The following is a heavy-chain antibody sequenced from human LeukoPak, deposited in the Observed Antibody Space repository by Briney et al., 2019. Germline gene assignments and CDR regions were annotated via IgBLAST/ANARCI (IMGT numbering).Heavy chain of an antibody. Sequence: SVKVSCKASGGTFSSYAISWVRQAPGQGLEWMGGIIPIFGTANYAQKFRGRVTITADKSTRTAYMELSSLRSEDTAVYYCARANFGDYEGGFDYWGQGTLVTVSS. V-gene: IGHV1-69*06. CDR3: ARANFGDYEGGFDY. CDR1: GGTFSSYA. CDR2: IIPIFGTA. J-gene: IGHJ4*02. D-gene: IGHD4-17*01.